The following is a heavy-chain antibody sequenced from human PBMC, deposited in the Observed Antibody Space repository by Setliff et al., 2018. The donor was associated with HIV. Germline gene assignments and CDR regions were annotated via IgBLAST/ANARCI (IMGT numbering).Heavy chain of an antibody. CDR3: ARTEDYSFGDAPFDY. D-gene: IGHD5-18*01. CDR1: GGSISSSNW. J-gene: IGHJ4*01. V-gene: IGHV4-4*02. Sequence: ASETLSLTCAVSGGSISSSNWWNWVRQPPGKGLEWIGQIYHSGSTNYNPSLKSRVTISVDKSKKQFSLKLSSVTAADTAVYYCARTEDYSFGDAPFDYWGHGTLVTVSS. CDR2: IYHSGST.